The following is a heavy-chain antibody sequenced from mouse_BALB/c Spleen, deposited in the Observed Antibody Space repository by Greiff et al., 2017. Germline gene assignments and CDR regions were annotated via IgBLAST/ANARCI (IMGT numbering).Heavy chain of an antibody. D-gene: IGHD1-1*02. Sequence: EVKLVESGGGLVQPGGSLKLSCAASGFTFSSYGMSWVRQTPDKRLELVATINSNGGSTYYPDSVKGRFTISRDNAKNTLYLQMSSLKAEDTAMYYCARVYGGYWYFDVWGAGTTVTVSS. CDR2: INSNGGST. J-gene: IGHJ1*01. CDR1: GFTFSSYG. V-gene: IGHV5-6-3*01. CDR3: ARVYGGYWYFDV.